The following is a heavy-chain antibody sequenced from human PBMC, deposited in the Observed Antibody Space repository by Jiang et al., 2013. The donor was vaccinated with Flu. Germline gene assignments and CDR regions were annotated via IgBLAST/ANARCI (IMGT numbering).Heavy chain of an antibody. CDR1: GYTFTSYW. CDR2: IDPSDSYT. CDR3: ASAEYGSSSHYYYHGLDV. V-gene: IGHV5-10-1*01. J-gene: IGHJ6*02. D-gene: IGHD6-6*01. Sequence: GAEVKKPGESLRISCKGSGYTFTSYWISWVRQMPGKGLEWMGRIDPSDSYTNYSPSFQGHVTISADKSISTAYLQWSSLKASDTAVYYCASAEYGSSSHYYYHGLDVWGQGTTVTVSS.